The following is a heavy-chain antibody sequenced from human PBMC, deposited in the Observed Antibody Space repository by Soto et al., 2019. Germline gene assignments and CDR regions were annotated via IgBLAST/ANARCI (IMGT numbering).Heavy chain of an antibody. Sequence: GASVKVSCKASGYTFTGYYMHWVRQAPGQGLEWMGWINPNSGGTNYAQKFQGRVTMTRDTSISTAYMELSRLRSDDTAVYYCARSTAGNYDSYGMDVWGQGTTVTVSS. J-gene: IGHJ6*02. V-gene: IGHV1-2*02. CDR2: INPNSGGT. CDR1: GYTFTGYY. D-gene: IGHD3-3*01. CDR3: ARSTAGNYDSYGMDV.